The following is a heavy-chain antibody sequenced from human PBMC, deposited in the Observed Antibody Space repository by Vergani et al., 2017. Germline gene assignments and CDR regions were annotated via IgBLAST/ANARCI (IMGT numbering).Heavy chain of an antibody. J-gene: IGHJ5*02. CDR1: GGSISSSSYY. CDR2: IYYSGST. Sequence: QLQLQESGPGLVKPSETLSLTCTVSGGSISSSSYYWGWIRQPPGKGLEWIGSIYYSGSTYYNPSLKTRVTISLETSKNQFSLKLSSVTAADTAVYYCXRSNYDFWSGSVINWFDPWGQGTLVTVSS. CDR3: XRSNYDFWSGSVINWFDP. D-gene: IGHD3-3*01. V-gene: IGHV4-39*01.